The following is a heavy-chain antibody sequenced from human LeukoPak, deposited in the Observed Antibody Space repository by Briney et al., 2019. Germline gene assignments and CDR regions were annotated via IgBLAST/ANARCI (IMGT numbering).Heavy chain of an antibody. Sequence: SETLSLTCAVYDGSFSTYFWSWIRQPPGKGLEWIGEINHSGSTNYNPSLKSRVTISVDTSKNQFSLKLSSVTAADTAVYYCAKSNGYGLVDIWGQGTMVTVSS. V-gene: IGHV4-34*01. CDR2: INHSGST. J-gene: IGHJ3*02. D-gene: IGHD3-10*01. CDR1: DGSFSTYF. CDR3: AKSNGYGLVDI.